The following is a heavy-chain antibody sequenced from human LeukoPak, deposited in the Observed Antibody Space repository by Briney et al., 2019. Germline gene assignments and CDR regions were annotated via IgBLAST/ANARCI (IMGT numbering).Heavy chain of an antibody. Sequence: SETLSLTCTVSGGSISSYYWSWIRQPPGKGLEWIGYIYYSGSTNYNPSLKSRVTISVDTSKNQFSLKLSSVTAADTAVYYCASGGSSSWPNWFDPWGQGTLVTVSS. J-gene: IGHJ5*02. D-gene: IGHD2-2*01. V-gene: IGHV4-59*01. CDR1: GGSISSYY. CDR3: ASGGSSSWPNWFDP. CDR2: IYYSGST.